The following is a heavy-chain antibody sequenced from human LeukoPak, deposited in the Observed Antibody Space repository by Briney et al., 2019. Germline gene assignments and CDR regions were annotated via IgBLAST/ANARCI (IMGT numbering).Heavy chain of an antibody. Sequence: SESLSLTCTVSGGSISSGSYYWSWIRQPAGKGLEWIGRIYTSGSTNYNPSLKSRFTISVDTSKNQFSLKLSSVTAADTAVYYCARGDGLFDYWGQGTLVTVSS. J-gene: IGHJ4*02. CDR2: IYTSGST. CDR3: ARGDGLFDY. V-gene: IGHV4-61*02. CDR1: GGSISSGSYY.